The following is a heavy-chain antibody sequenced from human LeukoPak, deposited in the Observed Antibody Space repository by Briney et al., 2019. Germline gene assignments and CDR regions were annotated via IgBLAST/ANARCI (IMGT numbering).Heavy chain of an antibody. CDR1: GYSISSGYY. J-gene: IGHJ4*02. CDR2: IYHSGST. CDR3: ARRRVQLWFEPTYFDY. D-gene: IGHD5-18*01. Sequence: PSETLSLTCTVSGYSISSGYYWGWIRQPPGQGLEWIGSIYHSGSTYYNPSLKSRVTISVDTSKNQFSLKLSSVTAADTAVYYCARRRVQLWFEPTYFDYWGQGTLVTVSS. V-gene: IGHV4-38-2*02.